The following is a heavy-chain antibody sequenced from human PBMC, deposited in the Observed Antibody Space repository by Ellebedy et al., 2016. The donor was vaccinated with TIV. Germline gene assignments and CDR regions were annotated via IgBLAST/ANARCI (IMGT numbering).Heavy chain of an antibody. CDR1: GYTFTGYY. J-gene: IGHJ4*02. D-gene: IGHD3-22*01. CDR2: INPNSGGT. Sequence: ASVKVSXXASGYTFTGYYMHWVRQAPGQGLEWMGWINPNSGGTNYAQKFQGRVTMTRDTSISTAYMELSRLRSDDTAVYYCARCSYYYDSSGYYHLGYWGQGTLVTVSS. CDR3: ARCSYYYDSSGYYHLGY. V-gene: IGHV1-2*02.